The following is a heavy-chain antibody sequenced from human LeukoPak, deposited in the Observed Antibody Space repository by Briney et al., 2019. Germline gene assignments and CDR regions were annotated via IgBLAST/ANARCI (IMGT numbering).Heavy chain of an antibody. Sequence: ASVKVSCKASGYTFTGYYMHWVRQAPGQGLEWMGWINPNSGGTNYAQKFQGWVTMTRDTSISTAYMELSRLRSDDTAVYYCARAGRAPAHSGIAVAQPVFDPWGQGTLVTVSS. CDR3: ARAGRAPAHSGIAVAQPVFDP. J-gene: IGHJ5*02. D-gene: IGHD6-19*01. CDR1: GYTFTGYY. V-gene: IGHV1-2*04. CDR2: INPNSGGT.